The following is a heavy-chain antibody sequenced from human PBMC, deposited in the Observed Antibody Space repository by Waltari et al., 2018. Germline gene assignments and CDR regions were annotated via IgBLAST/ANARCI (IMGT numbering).Heavy chain of an antibody. CDR3: ARYGDYVPFEGVADY. CDR2: IYHSGST. D-gene: IGHD4-17*01. J-gene: IGHJ4*02. Sequence: TCGYYWGWIRQPPGKGLEWIGSIYHSGSTYYNPSLKSRVTISVDTSKNQFSLKLSSVTAADTAVYYCARYGDYVPFEGVADYWGQGTLVTVSS. CDR1: TCGYY. V-gene: IGHV4-38-2*01.